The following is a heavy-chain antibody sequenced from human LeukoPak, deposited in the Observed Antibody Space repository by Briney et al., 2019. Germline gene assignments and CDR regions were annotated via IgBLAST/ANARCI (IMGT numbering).Heavy chain of an antibody. J-gene: IGHJ5*02. V-gene: IGHV4-38-2*02. CDR2: IYYSGST. CDR3: ARDPTRGQLRFLEWLSPYNWFDP. Sequence: SETLSLTCTVSNYSISSGYYWAWIRQPPGKGLEWIGSIYYSGSTYYNPSLKSRVTISVDTSKNQFSLKLSSVTAADTAVYYCARDPTRGQLRFLEWLSPYNWFDPWGQGTLVTVSS. D-gene: IGHD3-3*01. CDR1: NYSISSGYY.